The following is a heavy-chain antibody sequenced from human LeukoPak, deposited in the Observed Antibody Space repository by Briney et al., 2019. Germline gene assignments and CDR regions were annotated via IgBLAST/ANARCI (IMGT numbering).Heavy chain of an antibody. V-gene: IGHV1-18*01. D-gene: IGHD1-1*01. CDR3: ARDPCGNPCFYFDL. J-gene: IGHJ4*02. CDR2: ISVYNGNI. CDR1: GYSFSSFG. Sequence: ALVKVSCKASGYSFSSFGISWVRQAPGQGLEWMGWISVYNGNIKHGQRFQGRVTMTTDTSTNTAYMELTSLRFDDTAVYYCARDPCGNPCFYFDLWGQGALVTVTA.